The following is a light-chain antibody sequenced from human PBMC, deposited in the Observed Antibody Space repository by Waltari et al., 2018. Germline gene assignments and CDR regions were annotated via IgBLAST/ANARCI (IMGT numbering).Light chain of an antibody. Sequence: QSALTQPASVSGSPGQSITISCTGTSSDVGGHPYVSWYQQHPGGAPKLIIYDVSSRPSGVSPRFSASRSGNTASLTISGLRTEDEADYYCSSYSSVTNVVFGGGTKLTVL. CDR1: SSDVGGHPY. CDR3: SSYSSVTNVV. V-gene: IGLV2-14*01. CDR2: DVS. J-gene: IGLJ2*01.